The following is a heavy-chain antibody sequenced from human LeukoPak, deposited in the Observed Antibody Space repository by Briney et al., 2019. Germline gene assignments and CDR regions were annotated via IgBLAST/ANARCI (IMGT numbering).Heavy chain of an antibody. D-gene: IGHD6-19*01. CDR2: IYTSGST. J-gene: IGHJ4*02. CDR1: GGSISSYY. V-gene: IGHV4-4*07. CDR3: ARRIAVTGSFDY. Sequence: PSETLSLTCTVSGGSISSYYWSWIRQPAGKGLEWIGRIYTSGSTNYNPSLKSRVTISIITSKNQFSLKLRSVTATDTALYYCARRIAVTGSFDYWGQGTLVTVSS.